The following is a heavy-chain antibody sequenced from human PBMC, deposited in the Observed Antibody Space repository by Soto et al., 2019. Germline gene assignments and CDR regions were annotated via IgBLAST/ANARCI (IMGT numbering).Heavy chain of an antibody. V-gene: IGHV4-61*08. Sequence: SETLSLTCTVSGGSVSSGVYYWSWIRQSSXKGLEWIGHISHSGTTKSNPSLKSPVTISLDTAKNQFSLKVTSVTAADTAMYYCARASFYYDTSGYAVGWLDPWGQGTRVTVSS. CDR1: GGSVSSGVYY. J-gene: IGHJ5*02. CDR3: ARASFYYDTSGYAVGWLDP. D-gene: IGHD3-22*01. CDR2: ISHSGTT.